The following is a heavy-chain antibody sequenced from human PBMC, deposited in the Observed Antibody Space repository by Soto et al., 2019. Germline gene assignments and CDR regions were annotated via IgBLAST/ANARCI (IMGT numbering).Heavy chain of an antibody. CDR1: GFTFSTYN. J-gene: IGHJ4*02. CDR2: ISSSSTYI. D-gene: IGHD2-15*01. CDR3: ARGRLLDPWMH. Sequence: EVQLVESGGGLVKPGGSLKLSCAASGFTFSTYNKNWVRQATGEGLEWVSSISSSSTYIYYADSVKGRLTISRDNAKNSLYLQMNRLRAEDTAVYYCARGRLLDPWMHWGQGTLVTVSS. V-gene: IGHV3-21*01.